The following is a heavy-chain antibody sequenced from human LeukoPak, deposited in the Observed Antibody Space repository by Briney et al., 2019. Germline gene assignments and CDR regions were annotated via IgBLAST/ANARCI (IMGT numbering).Heavy chain of an antibody. J-gene: IGHJ4*02. CDR2: ISAYNGNT. CDR3: ARVSGSYYPFDY. V-gene: IGHV1-18*01. CDR1: GYTFTSDG. Sequence: ASVKVSCKASGYTFTSDGISWVRQAPGQGLEWMGWISAYNGNTNYAQKLQGRVTMTTDTSTSTAYMELSRLRSDDTAVYYCARVSGSYYPFDYWGQGTLVTVSS. D-gene: IGHD1-26*01.